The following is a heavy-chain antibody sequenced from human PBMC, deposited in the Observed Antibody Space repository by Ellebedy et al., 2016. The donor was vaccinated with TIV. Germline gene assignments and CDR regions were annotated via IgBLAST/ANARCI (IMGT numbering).Heavy chain of an antibody. V-gene: IGHV3-21*01. CDR1: GFTFSGYS. CDR2: ISSSSSYI. D-gene: IGHD2-15*01. CDR3: ARYCSGGSCYSGDY. Sequence: GESLKISCAASGFTFSGYSMNWVRQAPGKELEWVSSISSSSSYIYYADSVKGRFTISRDNAKNSLYLQMNSLRAEDTAVYYCARYCSGGSCYSGDYWGQGTLVTVSS. J-gene: IGHJ4*02.